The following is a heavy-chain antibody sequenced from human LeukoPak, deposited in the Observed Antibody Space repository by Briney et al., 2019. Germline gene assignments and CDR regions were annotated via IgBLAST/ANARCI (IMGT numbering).Heavy chain of an antibody. V-gene: IGHV3-30*02. CDR2: IRYDGSNK. D-gene: IGHD6-25*01. J-gene: IGHJ4*02. CDR3: AKGLKGAAGYFDY. CDR1: GFTFSSYG. Sequence: SGGSLRLSCAASGFTFSSYGMHWVRQAPGKGLEWVAFIRYDGSNKYYADSVKGRFTISRDNSKNTLYLQMNSLRAEDTAVYYCAKGLKGAAGYFDYWGQGTLVTVSS.